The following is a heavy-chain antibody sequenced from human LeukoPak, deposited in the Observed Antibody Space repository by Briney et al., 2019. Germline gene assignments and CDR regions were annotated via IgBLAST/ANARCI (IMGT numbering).Heavy chain of an antibody. Sequence: PGGSLRLSCAASGFTFSSYGMHWVRQAPGKGLEWVAVISYDGSNKYYADSVKGRFTISRDNSKNTLYLQMNSLRAEDTAVYYCARDSKTSSLADPWGQGTLVTVSS. D-gene: IGHD2-2*01. J-gene: IGHJ5*02. CDR3: ARDSKTSSLADP. CDR1: GFTFSSYG. V-gene: IGHV3-30*03. CDR2: ISYDGSNK.